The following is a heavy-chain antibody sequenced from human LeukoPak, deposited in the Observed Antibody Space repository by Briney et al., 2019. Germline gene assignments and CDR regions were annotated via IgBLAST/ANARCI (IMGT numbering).Heavy chain of an antibody. J-gene: IGHJ4*02. D-gene: IGHD2-2*01. CDR2: ISVYNGNT. CDR3: ARDAGVVVVPAAPVL. Sequence: AAVTVSCKTSGYSFTTSGISWVRQAPGQGLEGMGWISVYNGNTNYAQNLQGRVTMTTDTSTNTAYMELRSLRSDDTAVYYCARDAGVVVVPAAPVLWGQGTLVTVSS. V-gene: IGHV1-18*01. CDR1: GYSFTTSG.